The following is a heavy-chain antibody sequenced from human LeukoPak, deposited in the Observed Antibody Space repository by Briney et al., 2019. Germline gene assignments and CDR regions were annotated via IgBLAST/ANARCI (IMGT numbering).Heavy chain of an antibody. CDR1: GYTFTGYY. V-gene: IGHV1-2*02. Sequence: ASVKVSCKASGYTFTGYYMHWVRQAPGQGLEWMGWINPNSGGTNYAQKFQGRVTMTRDTSISTAYMELSRLRSDDTAVYYCERVGLRVGYNWFDPWGQGTLVTVSS. J-gene: IGHJ5*02. D-gene: IGHD4-17*01. CDR2: INPNSGGT. CDR3: ERVGLRVGYNWFDP.